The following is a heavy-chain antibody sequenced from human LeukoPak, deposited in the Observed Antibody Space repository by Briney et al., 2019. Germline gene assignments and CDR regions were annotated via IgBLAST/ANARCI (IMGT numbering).Heavy chain of an antibody. D-gene: IGHD6-6*01. V-gene: IGHV4-4*07. J-gene: IGHJ4*02. CDR2: IYSSGST. Sequence: NPSETLSLTCTVSGGSISSYYWSWIRQSAGKGLEYIGRIYSSGSTNYNPSLKSRVTMSVDTSKNQFSLKLSPVTAADTAVYYCARRHVEYSSSSDPYYFDYWGQGTLVTVSS. CDR1: GGSISSYY. CDR3: ARRHVEYSSSSDPYYFDY.